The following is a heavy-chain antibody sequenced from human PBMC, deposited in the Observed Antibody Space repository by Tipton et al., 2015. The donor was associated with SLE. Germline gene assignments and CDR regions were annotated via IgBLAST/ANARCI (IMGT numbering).Heavy chain of an antibody. J-gene: IGHJ3*02. CDR3: ARQYYYDTSGYPDAFDI. D-gene: IGHD3-22*01. CDR2: FFGADST. V-gene: IGHV3-66*04. Sequence: GAVSGVTISSNFMSWVRQAPGKGLEWVSVFFGADSTYYADSVKGRFIVSRDSSKNTLFLQMNSLRAEDTAVYYCARQYYYDTSGYPDAFDIWGQGTMVTVSS. CDR1: GVTISSNF.